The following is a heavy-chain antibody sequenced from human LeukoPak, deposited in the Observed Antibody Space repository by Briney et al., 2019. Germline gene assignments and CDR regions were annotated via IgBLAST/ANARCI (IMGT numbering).Heavy chain of an antibody. V-gene: IGHV1-46*01. CDR3: ARDSGSYLGAEAFDI. CDR1: GYTFTSYY. Sequence: ASVKVSCKASGYTFTSYYMHWVRQAPGQGLEWMGIINPSGGSTSYAQKSQGRVTMTRDMSTSTVYMELSSLRSEDTAVYYCARDSGSYLGAEAFDIWGQGTMVTVSS. D-gene: IGHD1-26*01. J-gene: IGHJ3*02. CDR2: INPSGGST.